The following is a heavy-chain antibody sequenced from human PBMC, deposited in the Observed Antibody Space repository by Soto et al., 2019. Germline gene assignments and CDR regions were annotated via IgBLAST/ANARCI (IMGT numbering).Heavy chain of an antibody. CDR2: IKGEADGGTT. Sequence: GPLRRTCARSGLSPSNARMSWVRQAPGKGLEWVGRIKGEADGGTTDYAAPVKGRLTISRDHSKDTLYLQMNSLKTEDTAVYYCTTGLSNGYYNFDYWGQGTPVTVSS. V-gene: IGHV3-15*01. D-gene: IGHD3-22*01. J-gene: IGHJ4*02. CDR1: GLSPSNAR. CDR3: TTGLSNGYYNFDY.